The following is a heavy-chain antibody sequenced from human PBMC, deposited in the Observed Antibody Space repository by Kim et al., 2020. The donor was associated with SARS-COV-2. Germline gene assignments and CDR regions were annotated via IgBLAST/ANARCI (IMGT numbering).Heavy chain of an antibody. Sequence: GGSLRLSCAASGFTFSDYYMSWIRQAPGKGLEWVSYISSSSSYTNYAGSVKGRFTISRDNAKNSLYLQMNSLRAEDTAVYYCARHLVLTGYYPPMIVVVPDWYFDLWGRGTLVTVCS. CDR1: GFTFSDYY. V-gene: IGHV3-11*06. CDR2: ISSSSSYT. J-gene: IGHJ2*01. D-gene: IGHD3-22*01. CDR3: ARHLVLTGYYPPMIVVVPDWYFDL.